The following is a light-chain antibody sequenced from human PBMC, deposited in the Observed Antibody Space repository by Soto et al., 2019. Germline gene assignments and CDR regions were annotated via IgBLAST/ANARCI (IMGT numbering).Light chain of an antibody. Sequence: EIVLTQSPGTLSLSPGERATLSCRASQSISSNYLAWYQQRPGQAPRLLIYGASNRATGIPDRFSGSGSGTEFTLTISRLEPADFAVYCCQQYGTSPLTFGGGTKVEIK. CDR2: GAS. CDR3: QQYGTSPLT. CDR1: QSISSNY. V-gene: IGKV3-20*01. J-gene: IGKJ4*01.